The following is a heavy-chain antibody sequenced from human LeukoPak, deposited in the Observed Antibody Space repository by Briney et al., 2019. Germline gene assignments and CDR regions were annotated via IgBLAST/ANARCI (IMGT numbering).Heavy chain of an antibody. J-gene: IGHJ4*02. CDR2: ISTFNGHT. D-gene: IGHD2-2*01. V-gene: IGHV1-18*01. CDR1: GYTFTTYG. CDR3: ARWGKGIVVVPAADY. Sequence: GASVKVSCKASGYTFTTYGISWVRQAPGHGLEWMGWISTFNGHTNYAQKLQGRVTMTTDTSTSTAYMELRSLRSDDTAVYYCARWGKGIVVVPAADYWGQGTLVTVSS.